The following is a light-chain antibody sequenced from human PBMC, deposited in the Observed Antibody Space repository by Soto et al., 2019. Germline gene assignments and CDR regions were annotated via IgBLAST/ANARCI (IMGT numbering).Light chain of an antibody. CDR3: QSYDSSLSASEV. CDR1: SPNIGAGFD. CDR2: GTT. Sequence: QSVLTQPPSVSGAPGQRVTISCTGSSPNIGAGFDVHWYQQLPGTAPKLLIFGTTNRPSGVPDRFSGSRSGTSASLAITGLQVDDEADYYCQSYDSSLSASEVFGGGTKLTVL. J-gene: IGLJ2*01. V-gene: IGLV1-40*01.